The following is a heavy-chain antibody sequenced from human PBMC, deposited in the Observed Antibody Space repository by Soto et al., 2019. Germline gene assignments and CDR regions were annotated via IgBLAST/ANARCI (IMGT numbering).Heavy chain of an antibody. V-gene: IGHV3-23*01. J-gene: IGHJ4*02. D-gene: IGHD6-19*01. Sequence: EVQLLESGGGLVQPGGSLRLSCAASGFTFSSYAMSWVRQAPGKGLEWVSAFSGSGGSTYYADSVKGRLTMSRDNSKNSLYLQMNSLRAEDTAVYYCARRSSGWYFDYWGQGTLVTVSS. CDR1: GFTFSSYA. CDR2: FSGSGGST. CDR3: ARRSSGWYFDY.